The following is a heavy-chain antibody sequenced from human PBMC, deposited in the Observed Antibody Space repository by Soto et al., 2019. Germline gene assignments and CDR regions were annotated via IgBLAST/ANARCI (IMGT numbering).Heavy chain of an antibody. CDR1: GYTFTYRY. CDR2: ITPFNGNT. V-gene: IGHV1-45*02. D-gene: IGHD6-13*01. CDR3: ATYSSSWYYFDY. Sequence: GASVKVSCKASGYTFTYRYLHWVRQAPGQALEWMGWITPFNGNTNYAQKFQDRVTITRDRSMSTAYMELSSLRSEDTAMYYCATYSSSWYYFDYWGQGTLVTVSS. J-gene: IGHJ4*02.